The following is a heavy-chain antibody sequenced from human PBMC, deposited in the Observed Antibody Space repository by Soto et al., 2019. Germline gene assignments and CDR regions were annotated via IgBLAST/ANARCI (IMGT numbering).Heavy chain of an antibody. D-gene: IGHD6-13*01. CDR3: AKAYSSTWYPGHAMGV. Sequence: GGSLRLSCAAFGFTFRSYAMSWVRQAPGKGLEWVSALTDSGGSTYYADSVQDRFTISRDNSKNTVYLQMSSLTAEDTAVYYCAKAYSSTWYPGHAMGVRGQGTTVTIAS. J-gene: IGHJ6*02. V-gene: IGHV3-23*01. CDR1: GFTFRSYA. CDR2: LTDSGGST.